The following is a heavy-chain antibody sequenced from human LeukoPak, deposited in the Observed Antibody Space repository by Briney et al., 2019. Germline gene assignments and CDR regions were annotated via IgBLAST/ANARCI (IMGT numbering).Heavy chain of an antibody. CDR3: ARGYYDYVWGEGYYFDY. V-gene: IGHV4-4*07. J-gene: IGHJ4*02. D-gene: IGHD3-16*01. CDR2: IYTSGST. CDR1: GGSLSSYY. Sequence: SETLSLTCTVSGGSLSSYYCSWIRQPAGKGLEWIGRIYTSGSTNYNPSLKSRVTMSVDTSKNQFSLKLSSVTAADTAVYYCARGYYDYVWGEGYYFDYWGQGTLVTVSS.